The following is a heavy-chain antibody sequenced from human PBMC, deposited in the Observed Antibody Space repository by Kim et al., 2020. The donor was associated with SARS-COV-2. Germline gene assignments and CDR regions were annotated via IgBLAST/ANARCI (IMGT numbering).Heavy chain of an antibody. CDR1: GGSFSGYY. D-gene: IGHD6-19*01. CDR2: INHSGST. J-gene: IGHJ6*03. V-gene: IGHV4-34*01. CDR3: ARGTRQWLSRHYYYYMDV. Sequence: SETLSLTCAVYGGSFSGYYWSWIRQPPGKGLEWIGEINHSGSTNYNPSLESRVTISVDTSKNQFSLKLSSVTAADTAVYYCARGTRQWLSRHYYYYMDV.